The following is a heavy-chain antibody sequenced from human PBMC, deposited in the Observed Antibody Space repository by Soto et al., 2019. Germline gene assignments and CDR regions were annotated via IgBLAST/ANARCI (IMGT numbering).Heavy chain of an antibody. D-gene: IGHD3-22*01. V-gene: IGHV3-23*01. Sequence: GGSLRLSCAASGFTFSSHAISWVRQAPGKGLEWVSAISVSGGSTYYADSVKGRFTISRDNSKNTLYLQMNSLRAEDTAVYYCAKDRYDSSGYYYGRDPSYGMDVWGQGTTVTVSS. CDR3: AKDRYDSSGYYYGRDPSYGMDV. CDR2: ISVSGGST. J-gene: IGHJ6*02. CDR1: GFTFSSHA.